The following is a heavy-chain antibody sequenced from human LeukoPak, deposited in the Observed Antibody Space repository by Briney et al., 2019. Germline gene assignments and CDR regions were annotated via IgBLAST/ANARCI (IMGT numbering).Heavy chain of an antibody. CDR2: IYYTGAS. CDR3: ARLQGDSTAIFAY. J-gene: IGHJ4*02. CDR1: GGSISGDY. V-gene: IGHV4-59*01. D-gene: IGHD2-21*01. Sequence: SETLSLTCTVSGGSISGDYWSWIRQPPGKGLEWVAYIYYTGASNYNPSLKSRATISVDTSKNQFSLRLRSVTAADTAVYYCARLQGDSTAIFAYWGQGNLGSVSS.